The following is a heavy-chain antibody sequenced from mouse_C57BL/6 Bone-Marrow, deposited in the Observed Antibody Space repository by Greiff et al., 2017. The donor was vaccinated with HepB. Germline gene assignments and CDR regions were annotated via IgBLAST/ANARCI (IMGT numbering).Heavy chain of an antibody. CDR3: ARDEDGYLCAY. CDR2: IYPGGGYT. V-gene: IGHV1-63*01. D-gene: IGHD2-3*01. CDR1: GYTFTNYW. J-gene: IGHJ3*01. Sequence: QVQLQQSGAELVRPGTSVKMSCKASGYTFTNYWIGWAKQRPGHGLEWIGDIYPGGGYTNYNEKFKGKATLTADKSSSTAYMQFSSLTSEDSAIYYCARDEDGYLCAYWGQGTLVTVSA.